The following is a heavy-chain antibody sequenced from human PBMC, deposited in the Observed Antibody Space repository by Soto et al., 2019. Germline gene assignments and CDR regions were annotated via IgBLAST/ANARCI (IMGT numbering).Heavy chain of an antibody. CDR3: ARSVRDYDFWSGSDYYYYGMDV. D-gene: IGHD3-3*01. CDR1: GYSFTSYW. Sequence: PGESLKISCKGSGYSFTSYWIGWVRHMPGKGLEWMGIIYPGDSDTRYSPSFQGQVTISADKSISTAYLQWSSLKASDAAMYYCARSVRDYDFWSGSDYYYYGMDVWGQGTTVTVSS. CDR2: IYPGDSDT. V-gene: IGHV5-51*01. J-gene: IGHJ6*02.